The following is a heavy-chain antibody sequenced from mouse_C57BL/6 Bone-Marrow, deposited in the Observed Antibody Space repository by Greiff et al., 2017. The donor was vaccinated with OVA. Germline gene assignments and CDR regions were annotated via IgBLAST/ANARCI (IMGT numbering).Heavy chain of an antibody. CDR2: IDPENGDT. J-gene: IGHJ3*01. CDR1: GFNIKDDY. D-gene: IGHD2-5*01. V-gene: IGHV14-4*01. CDR3: TTHSNYPAWFAY. Sequence: SGAELVRPGASVKLSCTASGFNIKDDYMHWVKQRPEQGLEWIGWIDPENGDTEYASKFQGKATITADTSSDTAYLQLSSLTSEDTAVYYCTTHSNYPAWFAYWGQGTLVTDSA.